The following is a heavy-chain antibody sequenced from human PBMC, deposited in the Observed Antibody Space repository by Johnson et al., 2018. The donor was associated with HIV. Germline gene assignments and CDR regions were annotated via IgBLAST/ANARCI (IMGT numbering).Heavy chain of an antibody. CDR3: ARGGITTIVMDLRGGGFDI. D-gene: IGHD3-22*01. V-gene: IGHV3-66*02. Sequence: VQLVESGGGLVQPGGSLRLSCAASGFTVSSDYMNWVRQAPGKGLEWVSVIYSAGTTSYADSVKGRFPIPRDNSTNTLYLQMNSLRTEDTAVYYCARGGITTIVMDLRGGGFDIWGQGTMVIVSS. CDR2: IYSAGTT. CDR1: GFTVSSDY. J-gene: IGHJ3*02.